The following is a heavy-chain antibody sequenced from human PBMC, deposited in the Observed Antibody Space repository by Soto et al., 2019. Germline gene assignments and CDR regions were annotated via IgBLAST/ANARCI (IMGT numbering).Heavy chain of an antibody. V-gene: IGHV3-23*01. D-gene: IGHD1-1*01. CDR3: ANGRGGYIYPSFDAFDI. Sequence: GGSLRLSCAASGFTFSSYAMSWVRQAPGKGLEWVSAISGSGGSTYYADSVKGRFTISRDNSKNTLYLQMNSLRAEDTDVYYCANGRGGYIYPSFDAFDIWGQATMVTVSS. CDR1: GFTFSSYA. CDR2: ISGSGGST. J-gene: IGHJ3*02.